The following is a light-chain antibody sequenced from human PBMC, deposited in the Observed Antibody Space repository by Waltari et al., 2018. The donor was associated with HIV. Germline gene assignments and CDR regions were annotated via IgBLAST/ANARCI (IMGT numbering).Light chain of an antibody. J-gene: IGLJ3*02. CDR1: SSDVGGYNY. CDR2: DVS. CDR3: SSYTSSSTWV. Sequence: QSALTQPASVSGSPGQSITISCTGTSSDVGGYNYVSGYQQHPGKAPKLMIYDVSNRPSGVSNRFSGPKSGNTASLTISGLQAEDEADYYCSSYTSSSTWVFGGGTKLTVL. V-gene: IGLV2-14*01.